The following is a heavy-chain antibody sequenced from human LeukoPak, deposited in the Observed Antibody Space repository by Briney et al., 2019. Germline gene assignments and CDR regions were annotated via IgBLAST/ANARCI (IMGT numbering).Heavy chain of an antibody. D-gene: IGHD3-10*01. CDR3: AKWGRFGESFDY. CDR1: GFIFSNYG. Sequence: GGSLRLSCAASGFIFSNYGMHWVRQAPGKGLEWVAVIWYDGSNKYYADSVKGRFTIPRDNSKNTLYLQMNSLRAEDTAVYYCAKWGRFGESFDYWGQGTLVTVSS. J-gene: IGHJ4*02. V-gene: IGHV3-33*08. CDR2: IWYDGSNK.